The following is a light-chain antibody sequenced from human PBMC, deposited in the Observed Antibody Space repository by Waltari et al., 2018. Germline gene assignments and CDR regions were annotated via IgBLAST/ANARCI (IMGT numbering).Light chain of an antibody. V-gene: IGKV3-20*01. Sequence: EIVLTHSPGPLSLSPGESATLSCRTRQSVTRALAWYQQKPGQAPRLLIYGASNRATGIPDRFSGSGSGTDFSLTISSLEPEDFAVYYCQHYLRLPVTFGQGTKVEVK. CDR3: QHYLRLPVT. J-gene: IGKJ1*01. CDR2: GAS. CDR1: QSVTRA.